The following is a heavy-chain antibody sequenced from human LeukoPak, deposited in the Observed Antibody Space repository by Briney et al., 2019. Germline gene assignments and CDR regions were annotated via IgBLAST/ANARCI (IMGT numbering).Heavy chain of an antibody. CDR3: ARSPHILTGENFDY. D-gene: IGHD3-9*01. V-gene: IGHV1-2*02. CDR1: GYTFTSYD. Sequence: GASVKVSCKASGYTFTSYDINWVRQAPGQGLEWMGWINLNSGGTNYAQKFQDRVTMTRDTSITTAYMELSRLRFDDTALYYCARSPHILTGENFDYWGQGTLVTVSS. CDR2: INLNSGGT. J-gene: IGHJ4*02.